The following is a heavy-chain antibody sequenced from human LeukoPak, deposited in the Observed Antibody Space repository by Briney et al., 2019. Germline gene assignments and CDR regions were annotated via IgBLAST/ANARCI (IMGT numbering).Heavy chain of an antibody. CDR3: ARHPSSSSRDRFDY. D-gene: IGHD6-13*01. CDR2: IYPGDSDT. Sequence: GESLKISCQGSGYRFATYWIGWVRQMPGKGLEWMGIIYPGDSDTRYSPSFQGQVTISADESISTACLQWSSLKASDTAMYYCARHPSSSSRDRFDYWGQGTLVTVSS. J-gene: IGHJ4*02. CDR1: GYRFATYW. V-gene: IGHV5-51*01.